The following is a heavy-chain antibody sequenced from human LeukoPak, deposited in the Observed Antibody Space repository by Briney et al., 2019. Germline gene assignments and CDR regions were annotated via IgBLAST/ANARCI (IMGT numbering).Heavy chain of an antibody. CDR3: AKDRGGRWQLRFDP. J-gene: IGHJ5*02. CDR2: ISWEGGSS. D-gene: IGHD2-15*01. V-gene: IGHV3-43D*03. CDR1: GFTFDDYA. Sequence: GGSLRLSCAASGFTFDDYAMHWVRQAPGKGLEWVSFISWEGGSSYYADSVKGRFTISRDNSKDYLYLQMNSLRVEDNALYYCAKDRGGRWQLRFDPWGQGTLVTVSS.